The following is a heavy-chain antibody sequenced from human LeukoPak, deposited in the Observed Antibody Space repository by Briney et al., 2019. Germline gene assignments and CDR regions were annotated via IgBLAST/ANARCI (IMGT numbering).Heavy chain of an antibody. V-gene: IGHV4-39*01. CDR1: GGSISSSSYY. Sequence: SETLSLTCTVSGGSISSSSYYWGWIRQPPGKGLEWIGSIYYSGSTYYNPSLKSRVTISVDTSKNQFSLKLSSVTAADTAVYYCARASSPSRKFDYWGQGTLVTVSS. CDR2: IYYSGST. J-gene: IGHJ4*02. CDR3: ARASSPSRKFDY.